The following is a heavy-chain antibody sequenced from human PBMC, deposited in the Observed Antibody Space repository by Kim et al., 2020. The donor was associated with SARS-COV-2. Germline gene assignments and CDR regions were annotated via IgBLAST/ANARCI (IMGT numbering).Heavy chain of an antibody. J-gene: IGHJ3*02. D-gene: IGHD3-22*01. CDR2: INTNTGNP. Sequence: ASVKVSCKASGYTFTSYAMNWVRQAPGQGLEWMGWINTNTGNPTYAQGCTGRFVFSLDTSVSTAYLQISSLKAEDTAVYYCARRGDYYDSSGYYYDAFDIWGQGTMVTVSS. CDR1: GYTFTSYA. V-gene: IGHV7-4-1*02. CDR3: ARRGDYYDSSGYYYDAFDI.